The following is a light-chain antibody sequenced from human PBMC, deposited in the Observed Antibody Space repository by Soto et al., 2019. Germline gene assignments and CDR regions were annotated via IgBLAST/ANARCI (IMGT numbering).Light chain of an antibody. CDR2: GAS. CDR3: QYNGSSAWT. CDR1: HSVPTNS. J-gene: IGKJ1*01. V-gene: IGKV3-20*01. Sequence: IVLTLSRGTLCLSPGKRVTLSCRASHSVPTNSLAWYQQKPGQSPRLLLYGASTRATGIPERCSGSWSGTYFTLTISRLEPEYFAVYYCQYNGSSAWTFGRGTKVDIK.